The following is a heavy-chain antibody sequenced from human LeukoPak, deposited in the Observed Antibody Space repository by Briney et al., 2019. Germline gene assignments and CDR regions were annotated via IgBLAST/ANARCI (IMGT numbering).Heavy chain of an antibody. CDR3: VRQKRVAAAGTEIDY. V-gene: IGHV5-51*01. CDR1: GYSFTSYW. D-gene: IGHD6-13*01. J-gene: IGHJ4*02. CDR2: IYPDDSDT. Sequence: GESLKISCKGSGYSFTSYWIGWVRQMPGKGLEWMGIIYPDDSDTRYSPSFQGQATISADKSVSTAYLQWSSLKASDTAMYYCVRQKRVAAAGTEIDYWGQGTLVTVSS.